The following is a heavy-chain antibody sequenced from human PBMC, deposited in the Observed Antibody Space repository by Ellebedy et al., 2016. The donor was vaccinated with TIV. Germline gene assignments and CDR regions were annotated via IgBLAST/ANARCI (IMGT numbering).Heavy chain of an antibody. CDR1: GYTFTNFV. V-gene: IGHV1-18*01. Sequence: ASVKVSCXASGYTFTNFVISWVRQAPGQGLEWMGWVSPYNGNTNYAQKFQARVTMTTDTSTSTAYMELRSLRSDDTALYFCARDSDYGGVTNHWYFKLWGRGTLVTVSS. J-gene: IGHJ2*01. D-gene: IGHD4-23*01. CDR2: VSPYNGNT. CDR3: ARDSDYGGVTNHWYFKL.